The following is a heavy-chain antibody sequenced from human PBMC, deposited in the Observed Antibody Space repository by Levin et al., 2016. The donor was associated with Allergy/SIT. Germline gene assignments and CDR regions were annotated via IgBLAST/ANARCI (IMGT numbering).Heavy chain of an antibody. Sequence: RQAPGKGLEWIGEINHSGSTNYNPSLKSRVTISVDTSKNQFSLKLSSVTAADTAVYYCARRYYDTTGDWIYDYWGRGTLVTVSS. CDR2: INHSGST. V-gene: IGHV4-34*01. J-gene: IGHJ4*02. D-gene: IGHD3-22*01. CDR3: ARRYYDTTGDWIYDY.